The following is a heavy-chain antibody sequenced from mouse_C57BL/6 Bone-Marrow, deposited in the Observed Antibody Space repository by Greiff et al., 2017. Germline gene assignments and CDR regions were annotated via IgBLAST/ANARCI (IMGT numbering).Heavy chain of an antibody. J-gene: IGHJ4*01. Sequence: EVKLVESEGGLVQPGSSMKLSCTASGFTFSDYYMAWVRQVPEKGLEWVANINYDGSSTYYLDSLKSRFIISRDNAKNILYLQMSSLKSEDTATYYCARYGRDHMVTDYYAMDYWGQGTSVTVSS. CDR2: INYDGSST. V-gene: IGHV5-16*01. CDR1: GFTFSDYY. D-gene: IGHD2-2*01. CDR3: ARYGRDHMVTDYYAMDY.